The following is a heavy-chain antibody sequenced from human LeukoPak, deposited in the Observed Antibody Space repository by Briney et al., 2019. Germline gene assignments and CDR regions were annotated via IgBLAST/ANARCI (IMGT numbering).Heavy chain of an antibody. CDR1: GGTFSSYA. D-gene: IGHD2-15*01. V-gene: IGHV1-69*05. J-gene: IGHJ4*02. CDR2: IIPIFGTA. CDR3: AFKEVVAASDY. Sequence: SVKVSCKASGGTFSSYAISWVRQAPGQGLEWMGRIIPIFGTANYAQKFQGRVTITTDESTSTAYMELSSLRSQDTAVYYCAFKEVVAASDYWGQGTLVTVSS.